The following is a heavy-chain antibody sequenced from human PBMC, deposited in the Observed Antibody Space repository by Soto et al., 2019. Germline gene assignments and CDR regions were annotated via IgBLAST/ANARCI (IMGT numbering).Heavy chain of an antibody. Sequence: EVQLLESGGGLVQPGGSLRLSCAASGFTFSSYAMSWVRQAPGKGLEWVSAISGSGGSTYYADSVKGRFTISRDNSKNTLYLQMNSLRAEDTAVYYCAKDLLSYYDFWSGYYTGFDYWGQGTLVTVSS. CDR2: ISGSGGST. CDR3: AKDLLSYYDFWSGYYTGFDY. D-gene: IGHD3-3*01. J-gene: IGHJ4*02. V-gene: IGHV3-23*01. CDR1: GFTFSSYA.